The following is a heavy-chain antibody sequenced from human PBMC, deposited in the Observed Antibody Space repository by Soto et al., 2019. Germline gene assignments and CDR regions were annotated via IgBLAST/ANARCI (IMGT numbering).Heavy chain of an antibody. CDR3: ARDAGTTEYYYYYMAV. V-gene: IGHV6-1*01. Sequence: SQTLSLTCAISGDSVSSNSAAWNWIRQSPSRGLEWLGRTYYKSKWYHDYAVSVKSRITINPDTSKNQFSLQLNSVTPEDTAVYYCARDAGTTEYYYYYMAVWGKGTTVTVS. CDR1: GDSVSSNSAA. J-gene: IGHJ6*03. CDR2: TYYKSKWYH. D-gene: IGHD1-1*01.